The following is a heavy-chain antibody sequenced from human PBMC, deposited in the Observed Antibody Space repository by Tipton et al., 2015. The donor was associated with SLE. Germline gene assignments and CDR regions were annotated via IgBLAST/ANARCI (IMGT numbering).Heavy chain of an antibody. CDR2: IYYSGST. CDR3: ASGRAVAGGDYFDY. J-gene: IGHJ4*02. V-gene: IGHV4-59*01. CDR1: GGSISSYY. D-gene: IGHD6-19*01. Sequence: TLSLTRTVSGGSISSYYWSWIRQPPGKGLEWIGYIYYSGSTNYNPSLKSRVTISVDTSKNQFSLKLSSVTAADTAVYYCASGRAVAGGDYFDYWGQGTLVTVPS.